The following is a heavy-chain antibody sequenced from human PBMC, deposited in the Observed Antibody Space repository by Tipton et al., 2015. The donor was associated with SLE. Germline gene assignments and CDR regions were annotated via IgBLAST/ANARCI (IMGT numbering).Heavy chain of an antibody. CDR2: INYSGIT. CDR1: GGSISNYY. CDR3: ARANGIVGGQVPYWYFDL. D-gene: IGHD1-26*01. J-gene: IGHJ2*01. Sequence: TLSLTCSVSGGSISNYYWSWIRQPPGKGLEWIGYINYSGITNYNFSLKSRVTMSLDTSNNQFSLRLSSVTAADTAVYYCARANGIVGGQVPYWYFDLWGRGTLVTVSS. V-gene: IGHV4-59*01.